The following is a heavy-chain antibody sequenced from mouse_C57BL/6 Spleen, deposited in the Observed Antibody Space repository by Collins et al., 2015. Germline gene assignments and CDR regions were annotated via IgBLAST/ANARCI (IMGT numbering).Heavy chain of an antibody. CDR3: AREGVYGNYPAWFAY. CDR1: GFTFSSYA. CDR2: ISSGGST. D-gene: IGHD2-1*01. Sequence: EVKLVESGGGLVKPGGSLKLSCAASGFTFSSYAMSWVRQTPEKRLEWVASISSGGSTYYPDSVKGRFTISRDNARNILYLQMSSLRSEDTAMYYCAREGVYGNYPAWFAYWGQGTLVTVSA. V-gene: IGHV5-6-5*01. J-gene: IGHJ3*01.